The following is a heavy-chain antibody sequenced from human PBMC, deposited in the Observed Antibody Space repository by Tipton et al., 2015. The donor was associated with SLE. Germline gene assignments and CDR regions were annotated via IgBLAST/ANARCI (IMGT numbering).Heavy chain of an antibody. V-gene: IGHV4-34*01. CDR3: ARGRPRATQTWGGYYYYMDV. CDR2: INHSGST. J-gene: IGHJ6*03. CDR1: GGSFSGYY. D-gene: IGHD3-16*01. Sequence: TLSLTCAVYGGSFSGYYWSWIHQPPGKGLEWIGEINHSGSTNYNPSLKSRITISVDTSKNQFSLRLSSVTAADTAVYYCARGRPRATQTWGGYYYYMDVWGKGTTVTVSS.